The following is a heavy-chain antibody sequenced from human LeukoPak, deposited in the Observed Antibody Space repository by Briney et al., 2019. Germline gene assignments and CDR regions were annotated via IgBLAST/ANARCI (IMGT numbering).Heavy chain of an antibody. Sequence: SETLSLTCTVSGGSISSSSYYWGWIRQPPGKGLEWIGSIYYSGSTYYDPSLKSRVTISVDTSKKQFSLKLSSVTAADTAVYYCARGGNWYSNYYYYMDVWGKGTTVTVSS. CDR2: IYYSGST. CDR1: GGSISSSSYY. CDR3: ARGGNWYSNYYYYMDV. J-gene: IGHJ6*03. D-gene: IGHD6-13*01. V-gene: IGHV4-39*01.